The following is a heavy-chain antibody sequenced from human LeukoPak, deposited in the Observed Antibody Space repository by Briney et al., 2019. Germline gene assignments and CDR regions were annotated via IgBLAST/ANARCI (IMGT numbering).Heavy chain of an antibody. CDR1: GFTFSSYA. CDR2: ISGRGGST. D-gene: IGHD1-26*01. V-gene: IGHV3-23*01. J-gene: IGHJ4*02. CDR3: AKGDTTWELPHDY. Sequence: GGSLRLSCAVSGFTFSSYAMNWVRQAPGKGREWVSPISGRGGSTYYADSVKGRFTISIDKSKNTLYLQMNSLRAEDTAVYYRAKGDTTWELPHDYWGQGTLVTVSS.